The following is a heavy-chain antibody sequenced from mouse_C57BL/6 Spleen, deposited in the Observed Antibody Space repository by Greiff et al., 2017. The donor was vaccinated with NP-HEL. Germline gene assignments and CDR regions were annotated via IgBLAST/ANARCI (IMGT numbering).Heavy chain of an antibody. D-gene: IGHD2-2*01. CDR3: ARQGGYHWDFDV. Sequence: EVKVVESGGGLVKPGGSLKLSCAASGFTFSDYGMHWVRQAPEKGLEWVAYISSGSSTIYYADTVKGRFTIARDNAKNTLFLQMTSLRSEDTAMYYCARQGGYHWDFDVWGTGATVTVSS. CDR1: GFTFSDYG. CDR2: ISSGSSTI. V-gene: IGHV5-17*01. J-gene: IGHJ1*03.